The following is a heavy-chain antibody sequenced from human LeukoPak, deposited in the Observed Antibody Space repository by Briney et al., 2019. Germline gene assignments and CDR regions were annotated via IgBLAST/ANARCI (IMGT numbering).Heavy chain of an antibody. CDR2: IRSKPNNYAT. CDR3: TRHGFRSGSPYYYYYMDV. V-gene: IGHV3-73*01. D-gene: IGHD1-26*01. J-gene: IGHJ6*03. CDR1: GFTFSASA. Sequence: GGSLRLSCAASGFTFSASAVHWVRQASGKGLEWVGRIRSKPNNYATAYAASVQGRFTISRDDSKNTAYLQMNSLKTEDTAVYYCTRHGFRSGSPYYYYYMDVWGKGTTVTISS.